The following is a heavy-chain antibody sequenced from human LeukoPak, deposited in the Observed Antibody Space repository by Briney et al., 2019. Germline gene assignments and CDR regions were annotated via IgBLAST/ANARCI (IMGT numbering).Heavy chain of an antibody. CDR3: ARHRGGSGLRS. D-gene: IGHD3-16*01. CDR2: INHSGST. CDR1: GGSFSGYY. V-gene: IGHV4-34*01. J-gene: IGHJ4*02. Sequence: SETLSLTCAVYGGSFSGYYWSWIRQPPGKGLEWIGEINHSGSTNYNPSLKSRVTISEDTSKNQFSLKLSSVTAADTAVYYCARHRGGSGLRSWGQGTLVTVSS.